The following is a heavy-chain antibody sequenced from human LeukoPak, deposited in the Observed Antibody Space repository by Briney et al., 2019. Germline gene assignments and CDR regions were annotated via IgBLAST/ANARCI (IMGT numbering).Heavy chain of an antibody. CDR3: ARDVDYGDY. V-gene: IGHV3-7*01. CDR2: IKQDGSEK. Sequence: GGSLRLSCAASGFTFNNYWMNWVRQAPGKGLEWVANIKQDGSEKYYLESVKGRFSISRDNTLNSLYLQMNSLRVDDTAVYYCARDVDYGDYWGQGTRVTVSS. CDR1: GFTFNNYW. J-gene: IGHJ4*02.